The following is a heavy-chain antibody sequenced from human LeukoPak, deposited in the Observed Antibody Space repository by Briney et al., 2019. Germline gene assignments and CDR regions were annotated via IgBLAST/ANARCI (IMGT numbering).Heavy chain of an antibody. CDR2: IYYSGST. D-gene: IGHD2/OR15-2a*01. CDR1: GGSISGGSYY. Sequence: IPSQTLSLTCTVSGGSISGGSYYWSWIRQPPGKGLEWIGYIYYSGSTKYNLSLKSRVTISVDTSKNQLSLKLSSVTAADTAVYYCARGEYGLFDYWGQGTLATVSS. CDR3: ARGEYGLFDY. J-gene: IGHJ4*02. V-gene: IGHV4-61*01.